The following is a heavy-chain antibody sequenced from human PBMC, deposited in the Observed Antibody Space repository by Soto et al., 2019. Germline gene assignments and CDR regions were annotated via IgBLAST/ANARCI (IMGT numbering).Heavy chain of an antibody. CDR3: ATKYDFWSGYSHSPVDAFDI. J-gene: IGHJ3*02. D-gene: IGHD3-3*01. CDR1: GYTFTSYD. CDR2: MNPNTGST. Sequence: QVQLVQSGAEVKKPGASVKVSCKASGYTFTSYDVNWVRQATGQGPERMGWMNPNTGSTGYAQKFQRRVTMTRNTSTNTAYMELSSLRSEDTAVDYCATKYDFWSGYSHSPVDAFDIWGQGTLVIVSS. V-gene: IGHV1-8*01.